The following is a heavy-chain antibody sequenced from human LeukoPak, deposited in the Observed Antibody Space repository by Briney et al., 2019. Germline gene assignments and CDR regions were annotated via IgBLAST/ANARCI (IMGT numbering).Heavy chain of an antibody. Sequence: PGGSLRLSCAASGSTFSSYSMNWVRQAPGKGLEWVSSISSSSSYIYYADSVKGRFTISRDNSKNTLYLQMNSLRAEDTAVYYCAREGGNVDTAMVFIYWGQGTLVTVSS. V-gene: IGHV3-21*01. J-gene: IGHJ4*02. D-gene: IGHD5-18*01. CDR2: ISSSSSYI. CDR3: AREGGNVDTAMVFIY. CDR1: GSTFSSYS.